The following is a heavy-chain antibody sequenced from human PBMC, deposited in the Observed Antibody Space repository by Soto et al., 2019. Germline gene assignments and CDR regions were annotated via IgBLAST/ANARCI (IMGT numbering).Heavy chain of an antibody. V-gene: IGHV4-39*01. Sequence: SETLSLTCTVSGGSISSSSYYWGWIRQPPGKGLEWIGSIYYSGSTYYNPSLKSRVTISVDTSKNQFSLKLSSVTAAGTAVYYCARIRSGWYHYFDYWGQGTLVTVSS. CDR1: GGSISSSSYY. D-gene: IGHD6-19*01. CDR2: IYYSGST. J-gene: IGHJ4*02. CDR3: ARIRSGWYHYFDY.